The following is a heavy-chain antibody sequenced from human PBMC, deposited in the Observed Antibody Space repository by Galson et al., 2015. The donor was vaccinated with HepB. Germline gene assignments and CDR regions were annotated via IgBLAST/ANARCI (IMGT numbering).Heavy chain of an antibody. CDR3: AGSYRRYFDY. V-gene: IGHV3-23*01. J-gene: IGHJ4*02. D-gene: IGHD1-26*01. Sequence: SLRLSCAASGFTFSSYAMSWVRQAPGKGLEWVSAISGSGTGTYYADSVKGQFTISRDNSKNTLYLQMNSLRAEDTAVYYCAGSYRRYFDYWGQGTLVTVSS. CDR2: ISGSGTGT. CDR1: GFTFSSYA.